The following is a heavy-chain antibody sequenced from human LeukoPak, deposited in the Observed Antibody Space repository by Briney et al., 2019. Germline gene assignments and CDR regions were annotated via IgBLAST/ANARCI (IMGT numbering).Heavy chain of an antibody. CDR1: GHTFTSYG. J-gene: IGHJ6*03. Sequence: ASVKVSCKASGHTFTSYGISWVRQAPGQGLEWMGWISAYNGNTNYAQKLQGRVTMTTDTSTSTAYMELRSLRSDDTAVYYCARCIAVAGTHYYYYYMDVWGKGTTVTVSS. V-gene: IGHV1-18*01. D-gene: IGHD6-19*01. CDR2: ISAYNGNT. CDR3: ARCIAVAGTHYYYYYMDV.